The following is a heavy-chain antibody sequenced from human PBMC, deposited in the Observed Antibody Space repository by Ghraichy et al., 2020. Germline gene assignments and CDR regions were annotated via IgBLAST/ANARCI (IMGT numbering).Heavy chain of an antibody. J-gene: IGHJ4*02. CDR3: ARTPDYDFWSGYDYYFAY. Sequence: GGSLRLSCAASGFTFSSYAMHWVRPPPGRGRGWVAVITYDGSNKYYADSVKDRFTTSRDNSKNTLYLQMNSLRAEDTAVYYCARTPDYDFWSGYDYYFAYWGQGTLVTVSS. CDR1: GFTFSSYA. CDR2: ITYDGSNK. V-gene: IGHV3-33*01. D-gene: IGHD3-3*01.